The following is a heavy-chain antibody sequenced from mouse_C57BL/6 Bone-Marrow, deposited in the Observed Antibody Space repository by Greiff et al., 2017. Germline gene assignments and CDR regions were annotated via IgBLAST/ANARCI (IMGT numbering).Heavy chain of an antibody. CDR2: IYPGNSDT. CDR1: GYTFTSYW. D-gene: IGHD3-2*02. Sequence: EVQLQQSGTVLARPGASVKMSCKTSGYTFTSYWMHWVKQRPGQGLEWKGAIYPGNSDTSYNQKVKGKAKLTAVKSASTAYMERSSLTNADSAVYYCTRVGIDSSGYYAMDYWGQGTSVTVSA. J-gene: IGHJ4*01. V-gene: IGHV1-5*01. CDR3: TRVGIDSSGYYAMDY.